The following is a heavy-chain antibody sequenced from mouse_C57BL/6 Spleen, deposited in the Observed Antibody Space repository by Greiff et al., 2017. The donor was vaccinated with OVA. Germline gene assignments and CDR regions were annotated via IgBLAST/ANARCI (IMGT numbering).Heavy chain of an antibody. CDR2: ISSGGSYT. Sequence: EVMLVESGGDLVKPGGSLKLSCAASGFTFSSYGMSWVRQTPDKRLEWVATISSGGSYTYYPDSVKGRFTISRDNAKNTLYLQMSSLKSEDTAMYYCARQDDGYYDAMDYWGQGTSVTVSS. CDR3: ARQDDGYYDAMDY. D-gene: IGHD2-3*01. V-gene: IGHV5-6*01. CDR1: GFTFSSYG. J-gene: IGHJ4*01.